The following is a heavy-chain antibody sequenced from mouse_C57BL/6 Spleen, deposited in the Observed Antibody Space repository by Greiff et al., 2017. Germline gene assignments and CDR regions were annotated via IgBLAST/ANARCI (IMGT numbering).Heavy chain of an antibody. CDR3: ARDLFITGMDY. D-gene: IGHD1-1*01. J-gene: IGHJ4*01. Sequence: EVMLVESGGGLVKPGGSLKLSCAASGFTFSDYGMHWVRQAPEKGLEWVAYISSGSSTFYYADTVKGRFTISRDNAKNTLFLQMTSLRSEDTAMYYCARDLFITGMDYWGQGTAVTVSS. CDR2: ISSGSSTF. V-gene: IGHV5-17*01. CDR1: GFTFSDYG.